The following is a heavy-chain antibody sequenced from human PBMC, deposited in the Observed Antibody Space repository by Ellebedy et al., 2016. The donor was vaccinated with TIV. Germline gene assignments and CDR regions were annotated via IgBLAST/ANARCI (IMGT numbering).Heavy chain of an antibody. Sequence: GGSLRLSCAASGFTFSNYWMSWVRQAPGKGLEWVANIKQDGSEKYYVDSVEGRFAISRDNAKNPMYLQMNSLRDEDTAVYYCARDQWLGRAYYFDYWGQGTLLTVSS. CDR3: ARDQWLGRAYYFDY. CDR1: GFTFSNYW. CDR2: IKQDGSEK. J-gene: IGHJ4*02. V-gene: IGHV3-7*01. D-gene: IGHD6-19*01.